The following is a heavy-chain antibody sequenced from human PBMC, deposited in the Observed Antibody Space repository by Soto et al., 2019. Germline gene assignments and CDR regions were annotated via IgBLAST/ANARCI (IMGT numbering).Heavy chain of an antibody. CDR3: ARGSEYCSGGSCYPYYFDY. V-gene: IGHV4-34*01. CDR2: SNHSGST. D-gene: IGHD2-15*01. J-gene: IGHJ4*02. Sequence: QVQLQQWGAGLLKPSETLSLTCAVYGGSFSGYYWSWIRQPPGKGLEWIGESNHSGSTNYNPSLKSRVTISVGTSKNQFCLKLSSVTAADTAVYYCARGSEYCSGGSCYPYYFDYWGQGTLVTVSS. CDR1: GGSFSGYY.